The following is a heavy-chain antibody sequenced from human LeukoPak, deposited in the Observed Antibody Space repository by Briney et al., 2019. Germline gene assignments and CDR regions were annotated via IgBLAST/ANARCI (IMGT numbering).Heavy chain of an antibody. CDR3: ARVPFYDLDGHNMVDI. J-gene: IGHJ3*02. D-gene: IGHD5-24*01. V-gene: IGHV4-61*02. CDR2: IYTSGST. CDR1: GGSISSGSYY. Sequence: SETLSLTCTVSGGSISSGSYYWSWIRQPAGKGLEWIGRIYTSGSTNYNPSLKSRVTISVDTSKNQFSLKLSSVTAADTAVYYCARVPFYDLDGHNMVDIWGQGTMVTVSS.